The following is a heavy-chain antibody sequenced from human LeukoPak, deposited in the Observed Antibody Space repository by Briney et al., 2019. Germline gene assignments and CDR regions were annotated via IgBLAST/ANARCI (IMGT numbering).Heavy chain of an antibody. J-gene: IGHJ3*02. V-gene: IGHV4-38-2*02. CDR2: IYHSGST. CDR1: GYSISSGYY. D-gene: IGHD1-26*01. CDR3: ARLQILVGATTRVRAFDI. Sequence: SETLSLTCTVSGYSISSGYYWGWIRQPPGKGLEWIGNIYHSGSTYYNPSLKSRVTISVDTSKNQFSLKLSSVTAADTAVYYCARLQILVGATTRVRAFDIWGQGTMVTVSS.